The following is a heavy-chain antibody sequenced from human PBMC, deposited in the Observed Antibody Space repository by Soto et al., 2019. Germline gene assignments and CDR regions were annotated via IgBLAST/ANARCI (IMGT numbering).Heavy chain of an antibody. J-gene: IGHJ5*02. CDR3: ARLLSSGYDLGPGRSFDP. Sequence: PSETLSLTCTVSGGSMTSYYWSWIRQPPGKGLEWIGFMYNTGNTVYNPSFKRRVTISVDTSKNQFSLKLSSVTAADTAVYYCARLLSSGYDLGPGRSFDPWGQGTLVTVSS. CDR2: MYNTGNT. CDR1: GGSMTSYY. V-gene: IGHV4-4*08. D-gene: IGHD5-12*01.